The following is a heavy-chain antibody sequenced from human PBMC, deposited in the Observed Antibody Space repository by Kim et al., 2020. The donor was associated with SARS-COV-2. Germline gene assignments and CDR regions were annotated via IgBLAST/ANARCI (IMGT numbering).Heavy chain of an antibody. Sequence: GESLKISCKASGYSFTNYWIGWVRQMPGKGLEWMGIIYPGDSDTRYSPSFQGQVTISADKSISTAYLQWSSLKASDTAMYYCARVPYQLRIYYYNYGMDVWGQGTTVTVSS. CDR2: IYPGDSDT. D-gene: IGHD2-2*01. CDR3: ARVPYQLRIYYYNYGMDV. V-gene: IGHV5-51*01. J-gene: IGHJ6*02. CDR1: GYSFTNYW.